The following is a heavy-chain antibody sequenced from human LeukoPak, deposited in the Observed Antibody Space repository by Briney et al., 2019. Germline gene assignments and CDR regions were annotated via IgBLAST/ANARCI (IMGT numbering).Heavy chain of an antibody. D-gene: IGHD3-3*01. CDR1: GYTFTSYG. V-gene: IGHV1-18*01. Sequence: ASVKVSCKASGYTFTSYGISWVRQAPGQGLEWMGWISAYNGNTNYAQKLQGRVTMTTDTSTSTAYMELRSLRSDDTAVYYCAREGEPYYDFPPIWFDPWGQGTLVTVSS. J-gene: IGHJ5*02. CDR3: AREGEPYYDFPPIWFDP. CDR2: ISAYNGNT.